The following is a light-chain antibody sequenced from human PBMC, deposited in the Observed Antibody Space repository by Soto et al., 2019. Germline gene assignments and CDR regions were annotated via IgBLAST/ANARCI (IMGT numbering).Light chain of an antibody. Sequence: EVVLTQSPATLSLSPGEGATLSCRASQSVCSYLAWYQQKPGQAPRLLVYDASNRATGIPARFSGSGSGTDFTLTISSLEPEDFAVYYCQQRNHWPLTFGQGTRLEIK. CDR3: QQRNHWPLT. CDR2: DAS. V-gene: IGKV3-11*01. CDR1: QSVCSY. J-gene: IGKJ5*01.